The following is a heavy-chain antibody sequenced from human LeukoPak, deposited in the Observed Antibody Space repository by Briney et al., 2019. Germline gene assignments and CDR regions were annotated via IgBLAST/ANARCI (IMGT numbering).Heavy chain of an antibody. CDR2: INHSGST. Sequence: SETLSLTCAVYGGSFSGYYWSWIRQPPGKGLEWIGEINHSGSTNYNPSLKSRATISVDTSKNQFSLKLSSVTAADTAVYYCARTRGRSYPFDYWGQGTLVTVSS. J-gene: IGHJ4*02. V-gene: IGHV4-34*01. D-gene: IGHD1-26*01. CDR3: ARTRGRSYPFDY. CDR1: GGSFSGYY.